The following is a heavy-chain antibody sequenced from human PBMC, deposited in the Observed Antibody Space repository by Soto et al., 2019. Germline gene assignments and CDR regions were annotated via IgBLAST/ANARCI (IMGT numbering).Heavy chain of an antibody. CDR1: GYSFTSYA. CDR3: ARGGGVSGYWPDY. V-gene: IGHV1-3*01. D-gene: IGHD3-22*01. Sequence: GASVKVSCKASGYSFTSYAMHWVRQAPGQRLEWMGWINAGNGNTKYSQKFQGRVTITRDTSASTAYMELSSLGSEDTAVYYCARGGGVSGYWPDYWGQGTLVTVSS. J-gene: IGHJ4*02. CDR2: INAGNGNT.